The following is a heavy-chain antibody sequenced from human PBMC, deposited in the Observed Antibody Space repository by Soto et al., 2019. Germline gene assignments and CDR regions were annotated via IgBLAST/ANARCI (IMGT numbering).Heavy chain of an antibody. CDR2: ISSSSGTI. CDR1: GFTFSSYS. D-gene: IGHD1-1*01. J-gene: IGHJ3*01. Sequence: GGSLRLSCAASGFTFSSYSMNWVRQAPGKGLEWVSYISSSSGTIYYADSVKGRFTISRDNAKNSLYLQMNSLRAEDTALYFCVRDRGYPDSFDVWGRGTMVTVSS. CDR3: VRDRGYPDSFDV. V-gene: IGHV3-48*01.